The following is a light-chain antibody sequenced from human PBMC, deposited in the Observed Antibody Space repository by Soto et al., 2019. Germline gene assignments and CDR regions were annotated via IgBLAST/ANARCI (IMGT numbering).Light chain of an antibody. Sequence: YELTQPPSVSVSPGQTASLTCSGDKLGDKYACWYQQKPGQSPVLVIYQDSKRPSGIPERFSGSNSGNTATLTISGTQAMDEADYYCQAWDSSTAWVFGGGTKLTVL. CDR3: QAWDSSTAWV. V-gene: IGLV3-1*01. CDR1: KLGDKY. J-gene: IGLJ2*01. CDR2: QDS.